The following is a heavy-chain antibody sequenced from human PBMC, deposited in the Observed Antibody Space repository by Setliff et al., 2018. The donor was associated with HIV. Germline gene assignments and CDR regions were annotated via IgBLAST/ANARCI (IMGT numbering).Heavy chain of an antibody. CDR3: ARGHYFKDV. D-gene: IGHD3-22*01. Sequence: GGSLRLSCAASGFTFSSYSMNWVRQAPGKGLEWVSSISSSSYMYYADSVEGRFTISRDNAKNSLYLQMNSLRAEDTAVYHCARGHYFKDVWGQGTTVTVSS. CDR2: ISSSSYM. CDR1: GFTFSSYS. J-gene: IGHJ6*02. V-gene: IGHV3-21*01.